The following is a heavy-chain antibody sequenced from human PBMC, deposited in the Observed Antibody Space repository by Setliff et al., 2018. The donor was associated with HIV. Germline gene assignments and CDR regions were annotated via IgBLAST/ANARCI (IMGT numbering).Heavy chain of an antibody. CDR1: GYTFTTYG. V-gene: IGHV1-18*01. CDR3: ARGYSAAGTLYYYGMDV. D-gene: IGHD6-13*01. CDR2: ISTYSDET. J-gene: IGHJ6*02. Sequence: ASVKVSCKPSGYTFTTYGLSWVRQAPGQGLEWMGWISTYSDETSYSQNLQGRLTMTTDTSTGTAYMELRSLRFDDTAVYYCARGYSAAGTLYYYGMDVWGQGTTVTVSS.